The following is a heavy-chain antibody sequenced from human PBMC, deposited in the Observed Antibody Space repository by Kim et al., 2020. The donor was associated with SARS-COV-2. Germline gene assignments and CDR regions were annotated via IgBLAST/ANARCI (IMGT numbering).Heavy chain of an antibody. Sequence: SVKVSCKASGGTFSSYAISWVRQAPGQGLEWMGGIIPIFGTANYAQKFQGRVTITADESTSTAYMELSSLRSEDTAVYYCARGFWGPYYYYGMDVWGQGTTVPVSS. J-gene: IGHJ6*02. CDR3: ARGFWGPYYYYGMDV. CDR1: GGTFSSYA. D-gene: IGHD7-27*01. CDR2: IIPIFGTA. V-gene: IGHV1-69*13.